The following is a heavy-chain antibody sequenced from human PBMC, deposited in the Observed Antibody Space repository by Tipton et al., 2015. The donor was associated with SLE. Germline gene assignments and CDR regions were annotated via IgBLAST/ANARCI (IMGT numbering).Heavy chain of an antibody. V-gene: IGHV4-39*07. Sequence: TLSLTCTVSSGFLTSINYYWGWIRQPPGKGLQWIGSGYHSENSYYSPSLRSRVTISLDTSKNQFSLKLTPVTAADTAVYYCARQDRLTTVFGVLNWGPGALVTVSS. J-gene: IGHJ4*02. CDR3: ARQDRLTTVFGVLN. D-gene: IGHD4-11*01. CDR1: SGFLTSINYY. CDR2: GYHSENS.